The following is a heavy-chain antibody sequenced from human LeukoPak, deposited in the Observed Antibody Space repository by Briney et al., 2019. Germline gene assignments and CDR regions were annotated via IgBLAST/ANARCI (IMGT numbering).Heavy chain of an antibody. CDR2: ISSNGGST. J-gene: IGHJ4*02. D-gene: IGHD1-26*01. CDR3: ARVPRGGSYWFDY. CDR1: GFTFSSYA. V-gene: IGHV3-64*01. Sequence: GGSLRLSCAASGFTFSSYAMHWVRQAPEKGQEYVSAISSNGGSTYYANSVKGRFTISRDNSKNTLYLQMGSLRAEDMAVYYCARVPRGGSYWFDYWGQGTLVTVSS.